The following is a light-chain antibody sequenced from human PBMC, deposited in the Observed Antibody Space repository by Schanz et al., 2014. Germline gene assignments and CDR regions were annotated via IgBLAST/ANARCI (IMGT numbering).Light chain of an antibody. CDR2: GAS. CDR1: QSISTF. V-gene: IGKV1-39*01. J-gene: IGKJ1*01. CDR3: QQSYSTPRT. Sequence: DIQMTQSPSSLSASVGDRVTITCRASQSISTFLNWYQQKPGKAPNLLIYGASSLQSGVPSRFSGSGSGTDFTLTISSLQPEDFATYYCQQSYSTPRTFGQGTKVAI.